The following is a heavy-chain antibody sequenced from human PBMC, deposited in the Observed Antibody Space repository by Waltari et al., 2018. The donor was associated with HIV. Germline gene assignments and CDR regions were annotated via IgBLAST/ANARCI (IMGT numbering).Heavy chain of an antibody. V-gene: IGHV1-2*02. CDR3: ARSLYSGSSPSDH. Sequence: QLHLVQSGADVKNPGASAKVSCKASGTTLSGYYFHCVRQAPGQGLQWMGWINSKSGSINYAQKFQGRLSLTRDTSISTVYMELTRLTADDTAVYYCARSLYSGSSPSDHWGQGSLVSVSS. CDR1: GTTLSGYY. J-gene: IGHJ4*02. CDR2: INSKSGSI. D-gene: IGHD1-26*01.